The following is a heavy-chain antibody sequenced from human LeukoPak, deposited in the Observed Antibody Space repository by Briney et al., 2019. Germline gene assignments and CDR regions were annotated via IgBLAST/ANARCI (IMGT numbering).Heavy chain of an antibody. V-gene: IGHV4-30-4*01. CDR2: ISYSGST. D-gene: IGHD5-18*01. CDR3: ARVGGRFSYGYVDY. CDR1: GGSISSGDYY. J-gene: IGHJ4*02. Sequence: SQTLPLTCTVSGGSISSGDYYWSWIRQPPGKGLEWIGYISYSGSTYYNPSLKSRVTISVDTSKNQFSLKLRSVTAADTAVYYCARVGGRFSYGYVDYWGQGTLVTVSS.